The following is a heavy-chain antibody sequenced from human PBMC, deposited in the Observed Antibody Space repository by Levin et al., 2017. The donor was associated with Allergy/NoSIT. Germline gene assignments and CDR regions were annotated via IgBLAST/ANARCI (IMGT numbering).Heavy chain of an antibody. D-gene: IGHD5-12*01. CDR3: ARVLRFYYYYYMDV. J-gene: IGHJ6*03. CDR2: IWDDGYKK. Sequence: GESLKISGEEEGGTGRREGRKGGGKERGKGLEWVAVIWDDGYKKYYADSVKGRFTISRDNSKNTLYLQMNSLRAEDTAVYYCARVLRFYYYYYMDVWGKGTTVTVSS. CDR1: GGTGRREG. V-gene: IGHV3-33*01.